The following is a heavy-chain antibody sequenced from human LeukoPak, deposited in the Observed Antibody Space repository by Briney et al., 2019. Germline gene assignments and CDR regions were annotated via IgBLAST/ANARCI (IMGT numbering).Heavy chain of an antibody. CDR2: XXXDGTYTDCA. D-gene: IGHD6-13*01. Sequence: GGSLRLSCEASGFTLGIFWIHXVRQAPGKGLXXXXRXXXDGTYTDCADYADXXKGRFTISRDDAKNTLFLEMSSLRAEDTGVYYCARDPGSSGRDWYFDLWGRGTLVTVSS. CDR3: ARDPGSSGRDWYFDL. V-gene: IGHV3-74*01. CDR1: GFTLGIFW. J-gene: IGHJ2*01.